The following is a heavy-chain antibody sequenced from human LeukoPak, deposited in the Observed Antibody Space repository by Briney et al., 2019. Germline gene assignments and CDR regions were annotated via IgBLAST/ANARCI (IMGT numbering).Heavy chain of an antibody. CDR3: AGGQGWHFDL. J-gene: IGHJ2*01. CDR1: GFTFSSYW. Sequence: GGSLRLSCAASGFTFSSYWMSWVRQAPSKGLEWVADIKQDGSEEHYVASVKGRFTISRDSTSLYLQMNSLRAEDTAVYYCAGGQGWHFDLWGRGTLITVSS. CDR2: IKQDGSEE. D-gene: IGHD2-15*01. V-gene: IGHV3-7*01.